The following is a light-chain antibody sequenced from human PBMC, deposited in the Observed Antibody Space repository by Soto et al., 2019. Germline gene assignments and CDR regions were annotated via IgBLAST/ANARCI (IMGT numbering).Light chain of an antibody. CDR2: AAS. J-gene: IGKJ4*01. V-gene: IGKV1-9*01. CDR3: QQYYNTPLT. Sequence: DIQVTQSPSFLSASVGDRVRITCRASQGISSYLAWYQQKPGKAPKLLIYAASTLQSGVPSRFSGSGSGTDFTLTISSLQAEDVAVYYCQQYYNTPLTFGGGTKVDI. CDR1: QGISSY.